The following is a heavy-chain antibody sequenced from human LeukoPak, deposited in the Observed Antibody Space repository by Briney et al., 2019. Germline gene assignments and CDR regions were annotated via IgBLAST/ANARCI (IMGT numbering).Heavy chain of an antibody. Sequence: ASVKVSCKASSNTFVTYGISWVRQAPGHGLEWMGWISPNNGNTNYAQKFRGRVTMTRDTPTSTAYMELRSLRSDDAAVYYCARVTTVGATKDFDPWGQGTLVTVSP. CDR1: SNTFVTYG. J-gene: IGHJ5*02. CDR2: ISPNNGNT. CDR3: ARVTTVGATKDFDP. V-gene: IGHV1-18*01. D-gene: IGHD1-26*01.